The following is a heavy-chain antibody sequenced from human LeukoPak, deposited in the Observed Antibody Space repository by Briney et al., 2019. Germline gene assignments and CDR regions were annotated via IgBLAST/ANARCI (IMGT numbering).Heavy chain of an antibody. D-gene: IGHD3-9*01. Sequence: SETLSLTCAVYGGSFSGYYWSWIRQPPGKGLEWIGEINHSGSTNYNPSLKSRVTISVDTSKNQFSLKLSSVTAADTAVYYCASTPYYDILTGYAHWGQGTLVTVSS. J-gene: IGHJ4*02. CDR1: GGSFSGYY. CDR2: INHSGST. CDR3: ASTPYYDILTGYAH. V-gene: IGHV4-34*01.